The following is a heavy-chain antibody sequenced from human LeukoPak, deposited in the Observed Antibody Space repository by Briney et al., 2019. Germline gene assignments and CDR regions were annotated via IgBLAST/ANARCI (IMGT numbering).Heavy chain of an antibody. J-gene: IGHJ5*02. CDR2: ILPGDSDT. Sequence: GESLKISFKGSGYSFTSYWIGWVRRMPGKGLEGMGIILPGDSDTKYSPSFKGQVTMSVDKSVSTAYLQWSSLKASDTATCYCARQYYETLTGPNWFDAWGQGTLVTVSS. CDR3: ARQYYETLTGPNWFDA. D-gene: IGHD3-9*01. CDR1: GYSFTSYW. V-gene: IGHV5-51*01.